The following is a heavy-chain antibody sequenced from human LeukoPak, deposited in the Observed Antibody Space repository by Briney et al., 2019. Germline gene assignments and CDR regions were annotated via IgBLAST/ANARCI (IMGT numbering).Heavy chain of an antibody. D-gene: IGHD6-19*01. Sequence: SETLSLTCTVSGGSISSYYWSWIRQPPGKGLEWIGEINHSGSTNYNPSLKSRVTISVDTSKNQFSLKLSSVTAADTAVYYCARTSGWFYYFDYWGQGTLVTVSS. V-gene: IGHV4-34*01. CDR2: INHSGST. CDR1: GGSISSYY. CDR3: ARTSGWFYYFDY. J-gene: IGHJ4*02.